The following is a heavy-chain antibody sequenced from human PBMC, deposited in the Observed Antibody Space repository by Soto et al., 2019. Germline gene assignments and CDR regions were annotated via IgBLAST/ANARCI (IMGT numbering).Heavy chain of an antibody. CDR3: AREGIAARGLDY. Sequence: SVKVSCKASGGTFSSYAISWVRQAPGQRLEWMGGIIPIFGTANYAQKFQGRVTITADESTSTAYMELSSLRSEDTAVYYCAREGIAARGLDYWGQGTLVTASS. D-gene: IGHD6-6*01. CDR2: IIPIFGTA. CDR1: GGTFSSYA. V-gene: IGHV1-69*13. J-gene: IGHJ4*02.